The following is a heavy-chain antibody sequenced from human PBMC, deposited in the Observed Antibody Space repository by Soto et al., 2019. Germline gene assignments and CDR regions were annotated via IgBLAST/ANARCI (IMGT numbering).Heavy chain of an antibody. CDR2: TYYRSKWYN. Sequence: KQSQTLSLTCAISGDRVSSNSAAWNWIRQSPSRGLEWLGRTYYRSKWYNDYAVSVKSRITINPDTSKNQFSLQLNSVTPEDTAVYYCARGAAAGDIYYYYGMDVWGQGTTVTVSS. CDR1: GDRVSSNSAA. V-gene: IGHV6-1*01. D-gene: IGHD6-13*01. CDR3: ARGAAAGDIYYYYGMDV. J-gene: IGHJ6*02.